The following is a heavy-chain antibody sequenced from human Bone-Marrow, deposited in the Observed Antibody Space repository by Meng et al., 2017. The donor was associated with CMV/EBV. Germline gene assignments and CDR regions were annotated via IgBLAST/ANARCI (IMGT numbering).Heavy chain of an antibody. D-gene: IGHD6-13*01. Sequence: GESLKISCAASGFTFSSYSMNWVRQAPGKGLEWVSSISSSSSYIYYADSVKGRFTISRDNAKNSLYLQMNSLRAEDTAVYYCAKKEAAAGVFYYGMDVWGQGTTVTVSS. J-gene: IGHJ6*02. CDR2: ISSSSSYI. CDR1: GFTFSSYS. CDR3: AKKEAAAGVFYYGMDV. V-gene: IGHV3-21*01.